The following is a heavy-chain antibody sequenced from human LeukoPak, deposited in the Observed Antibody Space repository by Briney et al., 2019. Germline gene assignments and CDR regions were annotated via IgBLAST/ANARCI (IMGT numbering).Heavy chain of an antibody. J-gene: IGHJ6*02. V-gene: IGHV3-74*01. CDR1: GFTFSSYW. CDR3: ARAIGYCSGGSCYRSLYYYGMDV. Sequence: PWGSLSLSCAGSGFTFSSYWMHWVRQPRGKGRVWVSLIYIDGSSTSYAGSVKGRFTISRDNAKNTLYLQMNSLRAEDTAVYYCARAIGYCSGGSCYRSLYYYGMDVWGQGPTVTVPS. CDR2: IYIDGSST. D-gene: IGHD2-15*01.